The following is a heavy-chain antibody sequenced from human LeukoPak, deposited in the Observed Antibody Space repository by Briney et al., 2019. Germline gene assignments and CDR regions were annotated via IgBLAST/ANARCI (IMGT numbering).Heavy chain of an antibody. Sequence: SGTLSLTCTVSGGSITNSYWNWIRQSPGKGLEWIGYINYSGSTNYNPSLKSRVTISVDTSKNQFSLKLSSVTAADTAMYFCARGPLSTNDFDIWGQGTMVTVSS. CDR2: INYSGST. CDR3: ARGPLSTNDFDI. D-gene: IGHD1-1*01. CDR1: GGSITNSY. J-gene: IGHJ3*02. V-gene: IGHV4-59*01.